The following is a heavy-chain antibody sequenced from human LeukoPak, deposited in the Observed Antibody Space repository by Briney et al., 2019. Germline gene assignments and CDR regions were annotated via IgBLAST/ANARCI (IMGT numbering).Heavy chain of an antibody. V-gene: IGHV1-2*02. Sequence: GASVKVSCKASGYTFTGYYMHWVRQAPGQGLEWMGWINPNSGGTNYAQKFQGRVTMTRDMSISTAYMELSMLTSDDTAVYYCARDADYGDYGDPFDIWGQGTMVTVSS. D-gene: IGHD4-17*01. J-gene: IGHJ3*02. CDR3: ARDADYGDYGDPFDI. CDR1: GYTFTGYY. CDR2: INPNSGGT.